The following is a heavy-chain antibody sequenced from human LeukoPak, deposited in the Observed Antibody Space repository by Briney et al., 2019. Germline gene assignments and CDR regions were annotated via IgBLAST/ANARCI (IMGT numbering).Heavy chain of an antibody. CDR1: GFTFSSSA. CDR3: TTVTDGYNYWADY. CDR2: ISGSGGSP. Sequence: GGSLRLSCAASGFTFSSSAMSWVRQAPGKGLEWVSSISGSGGSPYYADSVKGRFTISRDNSKNTLYLQMNSLKTEDTAVYYCTTVTDGYNYWADYWGQGTLVTVSS. D-gene: IGHD5-24*01. J-gene: IGHJ4*02. V-gene: IGHV3-23*01.